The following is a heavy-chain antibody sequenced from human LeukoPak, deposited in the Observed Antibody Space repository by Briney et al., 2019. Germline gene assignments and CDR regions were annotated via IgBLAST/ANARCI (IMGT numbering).Heavy chain of an antibody. CDR1: GGSISSGDYY. D-gene: IGHD3-10*01. V-gene: IGHV4-30-4*08. Sequence: SQTLSLTCTVSGGSISSGDYYWSWIRQPPGKGLEWIGYIYYSGSTYYNPSLKSRVSISVDTSKNQFSLKLSSVTAADTAVYFCARGAVRNYSGSGSAIDFWGRGTLVTVSS. CDR2: IYYSGST. CDR3: ARGAVRNYSGSGSAIDF. J-gene: IGHJ4*02.